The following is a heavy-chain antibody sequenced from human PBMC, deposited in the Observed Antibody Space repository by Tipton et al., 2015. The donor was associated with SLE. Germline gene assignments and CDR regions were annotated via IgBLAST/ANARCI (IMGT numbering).Heavy chain of an antibody. CDR1: GYSISSGYY. Sequence: TLSLTCAVSGYSISSGYYWGWIRQPPGKGLEWIGSIYHSGSTYYNPSLKSRVTISVDTSKNQFSLKLSSVTAADTAVYYCARLRRYSSGPPYWGQGTLVTVSS. CDR3: ARLRRYSSGPPY. D-gene: IGHD6-19*01. J-gene: IGHJ4*02. CDR2: IYHSGST. V-gene: IGHV4-38-2*01.